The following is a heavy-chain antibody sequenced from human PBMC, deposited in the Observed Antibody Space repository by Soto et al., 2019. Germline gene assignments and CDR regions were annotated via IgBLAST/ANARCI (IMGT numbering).Heavy chain of an antibody. Sequence: EVPLVESGGGFAQPGESLRLSCAASGFSFSSYWVHWVRQAPGKGLVWVSRINSVGSSTGYADSVQGRFTISRHNAKNTLYLQMNSLSAEDTAVYYCARGGGYSDGAPDYWGQGTLVSVSS. J-gene: IGHJ4*02. D-gene: IGHD5-18*01. V-gene: IGHV3-74*01. CDR3: ARGGGYSDGAPDY. CDR1: GFSFSSYW. CDR2: INSVGSST.